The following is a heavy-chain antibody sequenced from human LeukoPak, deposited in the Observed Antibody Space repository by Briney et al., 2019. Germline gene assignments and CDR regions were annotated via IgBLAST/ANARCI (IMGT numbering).Heavy chain of an antibody. V-gene: IGHV4-34*01. CDR1: GGSFSGYY. CDR3: ASLRERSYYARGFDY. CDR2: INHSGST. Sequence: PTETLSLTCAVYGGSFSGYYWSWIRQPPGKVLEWIGEINHSGSTNYNPSLKSRVTISVDTSKNQFSLKLSSVTAADTAVYYCASLRERSYYARGFDYWGQGTLVTVSS. J-gene: IGHJ4*02. D-gene: IGHD3-3*01.